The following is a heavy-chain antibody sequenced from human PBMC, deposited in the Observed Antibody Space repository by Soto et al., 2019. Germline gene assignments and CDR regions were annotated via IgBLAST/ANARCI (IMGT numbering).Heavy chain of an antibody. CDR2: ISYDGSNN. CDR1: GFTFSSYS. D-gene: IGHD4-17*01. Sequence: PGGSLRLSCAASGFTFSSYSLHWVRQAPGKGLEWVAGISYDGSNNYYADSVKGRFTSSRDNSKNTLYLQMNSLRAEDTAVYYCARANWDSYMTTLDYWGQGTLVTVSS. J-gene: IGHJ4*02. CDR3: ARANWDSYMTTLDY. V-gene: IGHV3-30-3*01.